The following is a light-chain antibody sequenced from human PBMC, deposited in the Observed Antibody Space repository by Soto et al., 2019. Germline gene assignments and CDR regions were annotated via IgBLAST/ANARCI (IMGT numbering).Light chain of an antibody. V-gene: IGKV3-11*01. J-gene: IGKJ4*02. CDR2: EAL. Sequence: EIVVTQSPCTLSLSPGERATLSCRASQSVSSNYITWYQQKPGQAPRLLIYEALNRATGIPARFSGSGSGTDFTLTISSLEPEDFAVYYCQQRNNWPLTFGGGTKVDIK. CDR3: QQRNNWPLT. CDR1: QSVSSNY.